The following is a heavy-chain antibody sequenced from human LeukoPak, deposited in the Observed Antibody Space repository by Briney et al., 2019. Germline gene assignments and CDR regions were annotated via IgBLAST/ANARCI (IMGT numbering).Heavy chain of an antibody. CDR1: GFSFSSSG. CDR2: TRFDDSYK. D-gene: IGHD3/OR15-3a*01. CDR3: AKERTGYYTDY. V-gene: IGHV3-30*02. J-gene: IGHJ4*02. Sequence: PGGSLRLSCSASGFSFSSSGRHWVRQAPGKGAVWVAFTRFDDSYKAYGSSVKGRFTISRDKSKNPLYLQMNSLRPEDTAVYFCAKERTGYYTDYWGQGTLVTVSS.